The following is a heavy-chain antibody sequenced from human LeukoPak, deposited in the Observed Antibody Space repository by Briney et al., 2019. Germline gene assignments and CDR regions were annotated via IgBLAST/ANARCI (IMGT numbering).Heavy chain of an antibody. V-gene: IGHV1-69*01. CDR1: GGTFSSYA. CDR2: IIPIFGTA. D-gene: IGHD3-3*01. Sequence: GSSVKVSCQASGGTFSSYAISWVRQAPGQGLEWMGGIIPIFGTANYAQKFQGRVTITADESTSTAYMELSSLRSEDTAVYYCASGGYDFWSGYTKRYYYYGMDVWGQGTTVTVSS. CDR3: ASGGYDFWSGYTKRYYYYGMDV. J-gene: IGHJ6*02.